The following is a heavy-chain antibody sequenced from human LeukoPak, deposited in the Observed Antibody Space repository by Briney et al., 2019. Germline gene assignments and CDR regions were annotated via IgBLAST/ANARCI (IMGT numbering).Heavy chain of an antibody. CDR2: SSGSGGRGGRT. Sequence: GGSLRLSCAASGFTFSSYAMSWVRPAPGKGLEWVSLSSGSGGRGGRTYYADSVKGRFTISRDKSKSKLYLQMNSLRAEDTALYYCAKGPPFYARDVWGQGATVIVSS. CDR3: AKGPPFYARDV. V-gene: IGHV3-23*01. J-gene: IGHJ6*02. CDR1: GFTFSSYA.